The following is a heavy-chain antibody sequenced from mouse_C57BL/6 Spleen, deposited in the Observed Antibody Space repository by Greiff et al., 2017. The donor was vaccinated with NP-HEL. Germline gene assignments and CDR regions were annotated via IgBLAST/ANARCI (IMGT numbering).Heavy chain of an antibody. V-gene: IGHV1-82*01. CDR1: GYAFSSSW. Sequence: VQLVESGPELVKPGASVKISCKASGYAFSSSWMNWVKQRPGKGLEWIGRIYPGDGDTNYNGKFKGKATLTADKSSSTAYMQLSSLTSEDSAVYFCARDYYGSSYVAMDYWGQGTSVTVSS. D-gene: IGHD1-1*01. J-gene: IGHJ4*01. CDR2: IYPGDGDT. CDR3: ARDYYGSSYVAMDY.